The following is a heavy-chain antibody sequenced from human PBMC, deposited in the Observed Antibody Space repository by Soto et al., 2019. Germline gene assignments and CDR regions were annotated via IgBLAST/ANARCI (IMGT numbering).Heavy chain of an antibody. CDR3: ARDLPYGDYFYFCCGMDL. CDR2: ITGSSDYI. J-gene: IGHJ6*02. CDR1: GFTFNTYT. V-gene: IGHV3-21*01. D-gene: IGHD4-17*01. Sequence: EVQLVESGGGLVKPGGSLRLSCAASGFTFNTYTMNWVRQAPGKGLEWVSSITGSSDYIYYADSVKGRFTISRDNAKNSLYLQVNSLRAEDTAVYYCARDLPYGDYFYFCCGMDLWGQGTTVTVSS.